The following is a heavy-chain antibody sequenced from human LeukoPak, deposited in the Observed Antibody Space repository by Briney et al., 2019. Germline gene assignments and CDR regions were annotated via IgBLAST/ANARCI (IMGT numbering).Heavy chain of an antibody. CDR1: GGSISSGGYS. Sequence: SETLSLTCTVSGGSISSGGYSWSWIRQPPGKGLEWIGYIYYSGGTYYNPSLKSRVTISLHTSKNQFSLKLSSVTAADTAVYYCAGRRDGYNLVFDYWGQGTLVTVSS. D-gene: IGHD5-24*01. V-gene: IGHV4-30-4*07. CDR3: AGRRDGYNLVFDY. J-gene: IGHJ4*02. CDR2: IYYSGGT.